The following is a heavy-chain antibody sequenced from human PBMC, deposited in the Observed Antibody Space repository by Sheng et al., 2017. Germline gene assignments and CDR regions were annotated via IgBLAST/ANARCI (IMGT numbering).Heavy chain of an antibody. D-gene: IGHD3-3*01. CDR1: GFTFSNYW. Sequence: EAQLVESGGALVQPGGSLRLSCAASGFTFSNYWCGWVRQAAGKGLEWVANMKGDGSEKYYLDSVRGRFTISRDNAKNSLYLQMNSLRAEDTAVYYCARLMYFDSWNISPSNAFDIWGQGTMVTVSS. CDR3: ARLMYFDSWNISPSNAFDI. V-gene: IGHV3-7*01. J-gene: IGHJ3*02. CDR2: MKGDGSEK.